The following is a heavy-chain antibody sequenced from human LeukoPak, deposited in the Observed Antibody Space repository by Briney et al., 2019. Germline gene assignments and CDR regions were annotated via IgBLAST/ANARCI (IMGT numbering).Heavy chain of an antibody. CDR2: IYTGGGR. Sequence: GGSLRLSCAASGFTVSSYYMNWVRQAPGKELEWVSVIYTGGGRYYADSVRGRFTISRDNSKSTLSLQMNSLRAEDTAIYYCATYRQVLLPFESWGQGTLVTVSS. J-gene: IGHJ4*02. V-gene: IGHV3-53*01. CDR1: GFTVSSYY. CDR3: ATYRQVLLPFES. D-gene: IGHD2-8*02.